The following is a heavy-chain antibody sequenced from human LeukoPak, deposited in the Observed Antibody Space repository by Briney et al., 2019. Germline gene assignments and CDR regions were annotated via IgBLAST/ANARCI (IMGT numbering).Heavy chain of an antibody. CDR2: IGGSGGDI. J-gene: IGHJ4*02. CDR1: GFTFSTYT. CDR3: ARGAYYYED. Sequence: PGGSLRLSCAASGFTFSTYTMYWVRQPPGKGLEWVSIIGGSGGDIHCADSVKGRFTISRDNSKNTLYLQMNSLRVEDTAVYYCARGAYYYEDWGQGTLVTVSS. V-gene: IGHV3-23*01. D-gene: IGHD3-22*01.